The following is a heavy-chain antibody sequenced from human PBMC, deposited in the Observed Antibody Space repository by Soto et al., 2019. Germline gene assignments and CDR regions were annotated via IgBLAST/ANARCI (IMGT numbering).Heavy chain of an antibody. Sequence: SETLSLTCAVSGGSISSSNWWSWVRQPPGKGLEWIGEIYHSGSTNYNPSLKSRVTISVDKSKNQFSLKLGSVTAADTAVYYCARTTVTPYSYFGMDVLVQGTSVT. J-gene: IGHJ6*02. CDR2: IYHSGST. D-gene: IGHD4-17*01. V-gene: IGHV4-4*02. CDR3: ARTTVTPYSYFGMDV. CDR1: GGSISSSNW.